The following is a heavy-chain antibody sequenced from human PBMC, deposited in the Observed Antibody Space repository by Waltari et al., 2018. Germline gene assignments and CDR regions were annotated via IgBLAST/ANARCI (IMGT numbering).Heavy chain of an antibody. CDR1: GGSFSGYY. CDR3: ARGSRTRRRDTVPNFYYYYYGMDV. J-gene: IGHJ6*02. Sequence: QVQLQQWGAGLLKPSETLSLTCAVYGGSFSGYYWSWIRQPPGKGLEWMGEINHSGSTNYNPSLKSRVTISVDTSKNQFSLKLSSVTAADTAVYYCARGSRTRRRDTVPNFYYYYYGMDVWGQGTTVTVSS. D-gene: IGHD5-18*01. CDR2: INHSGST. V-gene: IGHV4-34*01.